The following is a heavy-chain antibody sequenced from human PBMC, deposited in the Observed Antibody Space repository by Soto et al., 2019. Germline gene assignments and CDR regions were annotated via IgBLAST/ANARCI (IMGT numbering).Heavy chain of an antibody. CDR1: GGSISSSNW. Sequence: QVQLQESGPGLVKPSGTLSLTCAVSGGSISSSNWWSWVRQHPGKGLEWIGEIYHSGSTNYNPSLKSRVTIAVDKSKNQCYLKLSSVTAADTAVYYCARGGGGSYYGFQHWGQGTLVTVSS. CDR3: ARGGGGSYYGFQH. D-gene: IGHD1-26*01. J-gene: IGHJ1*01. CDR2: IYHSGST. V-gene: IGHV4-4*02.